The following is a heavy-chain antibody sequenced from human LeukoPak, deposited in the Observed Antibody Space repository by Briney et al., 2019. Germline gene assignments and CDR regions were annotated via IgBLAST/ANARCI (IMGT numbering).Heavy chain of an antibody. Sequence: SETLSLTCTVSGGAITSGDYYWGWIRQPPGQGLEWIGTVYYSGGATTDYNPSLKSRVTISVDTSKNQFSLKLSSVTAADTAVYYCASRLRWPSYFDYWGQGTLVTVSS. CDR2: VYYSGGATT. CDR3: ASRLRWPSYFDY. J-gene: IGHJ4*02. CDR1: GGAITSGDYY. D-gene: IGHD4-23*01. V-gene: IGHV4-39*01.